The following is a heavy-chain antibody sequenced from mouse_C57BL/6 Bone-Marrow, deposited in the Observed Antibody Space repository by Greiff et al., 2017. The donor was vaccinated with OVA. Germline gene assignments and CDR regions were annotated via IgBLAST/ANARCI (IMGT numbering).Heavy chain of an antibody. CDR2: INPYNGGT. Sequence: EVQLQQSGPVLVKPGASVKMSCKASGYTFTDYYMNWVKQSHGKSLEWIGVINPYNGGTSYNQKFKGKATLTVDKSSSTAYMELNCLTSEDSAVYYCARGTWYVDYWGQGTTLTVSS. J-gene: IGHJ2*01. V-gene: IGHV1-19*01. CDR3: ARGTWYVDY. D-gene: IGHD3-3*01. CDR1: GYTFTDYY.